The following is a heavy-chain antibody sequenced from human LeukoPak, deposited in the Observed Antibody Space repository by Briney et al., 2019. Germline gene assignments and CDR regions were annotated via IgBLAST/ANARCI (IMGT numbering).Heavy chain of an antibody. J-gene: IGHJ3*02. CDR2: INSDGSST. D-gene: IGHD3-9*01. CDR1: GFTVSSNY. Sequence: GGSLRLSCAASGFTVSSNYMSWVRQAPGKGLLWVSRINSDGSSTSYADSVKARFTISRDNAKNTLYLQMNSLRAEDTAVYYCASSDWYAAFDIWGQGTMVTVSS. CDR3: ASSDWYAAFDI. V-gene: IGHV3-74*01.